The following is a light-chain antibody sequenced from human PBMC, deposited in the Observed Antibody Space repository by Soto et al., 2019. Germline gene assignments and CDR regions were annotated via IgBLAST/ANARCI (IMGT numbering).Light chain of an antibody. CDR1: QSIGSW. CDR2: KAS. V-gene: IGKV1-5*03. CDR3: QQYNTYWYT. J-gene: IGKJ2*01. Sequence: DIQMTQSPSTLSASVGDRVTMTCRASQSIGSWLAWYQQKPGKAPKLLIYKASSLESGVPSRFSGSGSGTEFTLTISSLQPDDFATYYCQQYNTYWYTFGQGTKLEIK.